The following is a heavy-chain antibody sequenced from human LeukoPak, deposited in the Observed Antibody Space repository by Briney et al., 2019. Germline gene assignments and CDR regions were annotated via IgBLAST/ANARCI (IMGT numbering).Heavy chain of an antibody. CDR2: INNSGST. CDR3: ARGLVRGVIPPVRRWFDP. D-gene: IGHD3-10*01. Sequence: SETLSLTCAVYGGSFSGYYWSWLRQPPGKGLEWVGEINNSGSTNYNPSLKSRVTISVDTSNNKFSLKLSSVTAADTAVYYCARGLVRGVIPPVRRWFDPWGQGTLVTVSS. CDR1: GGSFSGYY. V-gene: IGHV4-34*01. J-gene: IGHJ5*02.